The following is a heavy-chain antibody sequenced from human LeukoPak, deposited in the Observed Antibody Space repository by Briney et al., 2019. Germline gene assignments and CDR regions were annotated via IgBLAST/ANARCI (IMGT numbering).Heavy chain of an antibody. D-gene: IGHD3-10*01. J-gene: IGHJ6*02. CDR2: ISYDGSDK. CDR1: GFIFSTYG. V-gene: IGHV3-30*03. Sequence: GGSLRLSCAASGFIFSTYGLHWVRQAPGKGLEWVAVISYDGSDKYYVDPVKGRFTISRDNSKNTLFLQMNSLRTEDTAVYYCARGSGRLVRGEYYYYGLDVWGQGTTVTVFS. CDR3: ARGSGRLVRGEYYYYGLDV.